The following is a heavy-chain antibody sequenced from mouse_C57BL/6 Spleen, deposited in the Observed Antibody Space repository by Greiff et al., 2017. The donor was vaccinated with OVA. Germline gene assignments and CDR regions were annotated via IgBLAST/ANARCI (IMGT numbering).Heavy chain of an antibody. D-gene: IGHD5-2*01. CDR2: INPNNGGT. J-gene: IGHJ1*03. CDR1: GYTFTDYY. V-gene: IGHV1-26*01. CDR3: ARREYSGYFDV. Sequence: EVKLQQSGPELVKPGASVKISCKASGYTFTDYYMNWVKQSHGKSLEWIGDINPNNGGTSYNQKFKGKATLTVDKSSSTAYMELRSLTSEDSAVYYCARREYSGYFDVWGTGTTVTVSS.